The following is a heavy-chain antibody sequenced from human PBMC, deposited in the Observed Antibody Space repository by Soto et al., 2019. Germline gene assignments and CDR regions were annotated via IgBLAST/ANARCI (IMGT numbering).Heavy chain of an antibody. D-gene: IGHD2-15*01. V-gene: IGHV4-4*02. CDR2: IYHSGST. CDR1: SGSISSSNW. CDR3: ASKYCSGGSCYWGYFDY. J-gene: IGHJ4*02. Sequence: QVQLQESDPGLVKPSGTLSLTCAVSSGSISSSNWWSWVRQPPGKGLEWIGEIYHSGSTNYNPSLKSRVTISVDKSKNQFSLKLSSVTAADTAVYYCASKYCSGGSCYWGYFDYWGQGTLVTVSS.